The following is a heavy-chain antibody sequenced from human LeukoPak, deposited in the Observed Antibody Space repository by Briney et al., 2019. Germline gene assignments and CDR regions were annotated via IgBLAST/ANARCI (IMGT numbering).Heavy chain of an antibody. CDR3: AKDNPTTGSGFDY. V-gene: IGHV3-30-3*01. CDR2: ISYDGSNK. Sequence: GGSLRLSCAASGFTFSSYAMHWVRQAPGKGLEWVAVISYDGSNKYYVDSVKGRFTISRDNSKNTLYLQMNSLRAEDTAVYYCAKDNPTTGSGFDYWGQGTLVTVSS. J-gene: IGHJ4*02. D-gene: IGHD1-1*01. CDR1: GFTFSSYA.